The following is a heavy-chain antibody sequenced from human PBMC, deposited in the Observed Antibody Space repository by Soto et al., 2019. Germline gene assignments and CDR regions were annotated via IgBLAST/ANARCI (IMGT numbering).Heavy chain of an antibody. CDR3: ARLGGRWSAFDI. CDR2: IYYSGST. Sequence: SETLSLTCTVSGGSISSGGYYWSWIRQHPGRGLEWIGYIYYSGSTYYNPFLKSRVTISVDTSKNQFSLKLSSVTAADTAVYYCARLGGRWSAFDIWGQGTMVTVSS. D-gene: IGHD3-16*01. V-gene: IGHV4-31*03. CDR1: GGSISSGGYY. J-gene: IGHJ3*02.